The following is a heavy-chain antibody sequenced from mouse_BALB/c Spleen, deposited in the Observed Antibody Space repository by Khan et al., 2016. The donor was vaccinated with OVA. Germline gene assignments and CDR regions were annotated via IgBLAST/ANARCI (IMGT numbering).Heavy chain of an antibody. CDR2: IYPGDGNT. CDR3: ARGGINTGYFDY. D-gene: IGHD1-1*01. V-gene: IGHV1-87*01. CDR1: GYTFTSYW. J-gene: IGHJ2*01. Sequence: QVQLKESGTELARPGASVKLSCKASGYTFTSYWMQWVKQRPGQGLEWIGAIYPGDGNTRYTQKFKGKATLTADKSSSTVYMQLSSLASEDSAVYYCARGGINTGYFDYWGQGTTLTVSS.